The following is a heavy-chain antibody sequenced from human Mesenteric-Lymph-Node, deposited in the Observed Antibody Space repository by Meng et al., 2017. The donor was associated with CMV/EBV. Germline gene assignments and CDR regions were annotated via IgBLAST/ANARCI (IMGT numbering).Heavy chain of an antibody. Sequence: QVQLVQSGAAVKKPGSSVKVSCNASGGTFSSYTISWVRQAPGQGLEWMGRIIPILGIANYAQKFQGRVTITADKSTSTAYMELSSLRSEDTAVYYCAGGIAAAGSRWFDPWGQGTLVTVSS. CDR2: IIPILGIA. CDR1: GGTFSSYT. V-gene: IGHV1-69*02. CDR3: AGGIAAAGSRWFDP. D-gene: IGHD6-13*01. J-gene: IGHJ5*02.